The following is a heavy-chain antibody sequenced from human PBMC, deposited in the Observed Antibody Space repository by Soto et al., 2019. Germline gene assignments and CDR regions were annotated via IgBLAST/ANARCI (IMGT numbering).Heavy chain of an antibody. Sequence: EVQLVESGGGLVQPGGSLRLSCAASGFTFSSYSMTWVRQAPGKGLEWISYISSSSDTIYYADSVKGRFTISRDNAKNSLYLQMNSLRADDTAVFYCARDQHLDYWGQGTLVTVSS. V-gene: IGHV3-48*01. CDR2: ISSSSDTI. D-gene: IGHD1-1*01. J-gene: IGHJ4*02. CDR3: ARDQHLDY. CDR1: GFTFSSYS.